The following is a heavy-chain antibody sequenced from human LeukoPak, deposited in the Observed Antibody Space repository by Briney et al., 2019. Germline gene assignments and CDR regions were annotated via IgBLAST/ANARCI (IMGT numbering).Heavy chain of an antibody. J-gene: IGHJ4*02. CDR1: GGSISSYY. V-gene: IGHV4-4*09. Sequence: SETLSLTCTVSGGSISSYYWSWIRQPPGKGLEWIGYIYTSGSTNYNPSLKSRVTISVDTSKNQFSLKLSSVTAADTAVYYCASSGYSSPIYFDYWGQGTLVTVSS. CDR2: IYTSGST. CDR3: ASSGYSSPIYFDY. D-gene: IGHD6-13*01.